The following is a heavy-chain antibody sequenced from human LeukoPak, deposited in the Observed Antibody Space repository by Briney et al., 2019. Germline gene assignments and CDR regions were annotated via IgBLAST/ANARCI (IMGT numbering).Heavy chain of an antibody. CDR1: GYSFTSYR. Sequence: LGESLKISCKGSGYSFTSYRIGWVRQMPGKGLEWMGIIYPGDSDIRYSPSFQDQVTISADKSISTAYLQWSSLKASDTAVYYCARQDSGASHFDYWGQGTLVTVSS. V-gene: IGHV5-51*01. CDR2: IYPGDSDI. D-gene: IGHD1-26*01. CDR3: ARQDSGASHFDY. J-gene: IGHJ4*02.